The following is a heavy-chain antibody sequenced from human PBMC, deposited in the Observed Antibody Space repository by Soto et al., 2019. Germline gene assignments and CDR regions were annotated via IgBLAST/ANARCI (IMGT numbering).Heavy chain of an antibody. CDR3: ARAHCSVVSCPFDF. V-gene: IGHV4-59*01. Sequence: SETLSLTCTVSGGSISSFHWSWIRQPPGKALEWIGYFYYTGGTGATNYNPSLNSRVTISLDASTKQFSLKLTSVTAADTAVYYCARAHCSVVSCPFDFWGQGILVT. CDR2: FYYTGGTGAT. D-gene: IGHD2-15*01. CDR1: GGSISSFH. J-gene: IGHJ4*02.